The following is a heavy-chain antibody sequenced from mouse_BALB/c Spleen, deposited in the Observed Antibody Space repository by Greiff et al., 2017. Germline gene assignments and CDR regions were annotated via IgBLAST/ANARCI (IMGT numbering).Heavy chain of an antibody. CDR3: ARGGYYGSSRAWFAY. CDR2: ISYDGSN. D-gene: IGHD1-1*01. J-gene: IGHJ3*01. V-gene: IGHV3-6*02. CDR1: GYSITSGYY. Sequence: ESGPGLVKPSQSLSLTCSVTGYSITSGYYWNWIRQFPGNKLEWMGYISYDGSNNYNPSLKNRISITRDTSKNQFFLKLNSVTTEDTATYYCARGGYYGSSRAWFAYWRQGTLVTVSA.